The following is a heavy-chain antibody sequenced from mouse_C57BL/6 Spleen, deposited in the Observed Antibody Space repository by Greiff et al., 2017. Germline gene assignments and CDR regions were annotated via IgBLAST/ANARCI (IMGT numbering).Heavy chain of an antibody. CDR1: GYTFTSYW. D-gene: IGHD2-5*01. V-gene: IGHV1-55*01. CDR2: IYPGSGST. J-gene: IGHJ2*01. CDR3: ARKGLYYSNIDY. Sequence: QVQLKQPGAELVKPGASVKMSCKASGYTFTSYWITWVKQRPGQGLEWIGDIYPGSGSTNYNEKFKSKATLTVDTSSSTAYMQLSSLTSEDSSVYYCARKGLYYSNIDYWGQGTTLTVSS.